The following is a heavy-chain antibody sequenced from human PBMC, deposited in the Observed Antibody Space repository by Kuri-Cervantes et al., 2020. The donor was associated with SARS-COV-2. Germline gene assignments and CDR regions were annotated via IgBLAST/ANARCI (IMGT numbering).Heavy chain of an antibody. Sequence: GSLKISCAASGFTVSSNYMSWVRQAPGKGLEWVSIIYTGGTTHYADSVRGRFTISRDNSKNTLYLQMNSLRAEDTAVYYCAREGSNDHHDYYDYYMDVWGKGTTVTVSS. CDR2: IYTGGTT. V-gene: IGHV3-53*01. J-gene: IGHJ6*03. D-gene: IGHD1-14*01. CDR1: GFTVSSNY. CDR3: AREGSNDHHDYYDYYMDV.